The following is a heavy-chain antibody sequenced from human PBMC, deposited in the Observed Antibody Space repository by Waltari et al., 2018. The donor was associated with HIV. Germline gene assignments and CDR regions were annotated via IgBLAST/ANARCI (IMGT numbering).Heavy chain of an antibody. CDR3: ARLPYSTSRFDY. V-gene: IGHV4-38-2*01. CDR2: FWRTGST. D-gene: IGHD6-6*01. J-gene: IGHJ4*02. CDR1: GYSISSGYY. Sequence: QVQLQESGPGLVKPSETLSLTCAVSGYSISSGYYWGWIRQPPGKGLEWIGSFWRTGSTYYNPSLKGRVTISGDTSKNQFSLNLTSVTAADTAVYFCARLPYSTSRFDYWGQGTLVTVSS.